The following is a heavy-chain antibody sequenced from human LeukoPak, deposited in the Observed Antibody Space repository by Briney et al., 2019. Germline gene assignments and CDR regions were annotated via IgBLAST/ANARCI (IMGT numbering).Heavy chain of an antibody. J-gene: IGHJ5*02. CDR3: AREVAAAGTRWFDP. V-gene: IGHV4-4*07. CDR1: GGSISSYY. CDR2: IYTSGST. D-gene: IGHD6-13*01. Sequence: SETLSLTCTGSGGSISSYYWSWIRQPPGKGLEWIGRIYTSGSTNYSPSLKSRVTMSVDTSKNQFSLTLSSVTAADTAVYYCAREVAAAGTRWFDPWGQGTLVTVSS.